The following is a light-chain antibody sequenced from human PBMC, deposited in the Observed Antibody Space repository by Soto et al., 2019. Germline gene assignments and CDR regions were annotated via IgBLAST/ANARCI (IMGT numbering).Light chain of an antibody. J-gene: IGKJ5*01. CDR1: QSIGRW. CDR3: QQSYSTPPIT. Sequence: DIQMTQSPSSLSASVGDRVTITCRASQSIGRWLAWYQQKPGKAPKLLIYDASSLESGVPSRFSGSGSGTDFTLTISSLQPEDFATYYCQQSYSTPPITFGQGTRLEIK. V-gene: IGKV1-39*01. CDR2: DAS.